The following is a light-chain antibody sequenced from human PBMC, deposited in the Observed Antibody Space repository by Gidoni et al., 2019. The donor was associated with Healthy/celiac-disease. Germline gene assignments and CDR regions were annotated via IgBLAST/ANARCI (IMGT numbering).Light chain of an antibody. CDR1: QMVLYISNNKNY. V-gene: IGKV4-1*01. CDR3: QQYYSTPLT. CDR2: WAS. J-gene: IGKJ4*01. Sequence: DIVMTQSPDSLAVSLGERATINCKSSQMVLYISNNKNYLAWYQQKPGQPPKLLIYWASTRESGVPDLFSGSGSGTDFTLTISSLQAEDVAVYYCQQYYSTPLTFGGGTKVEIK.